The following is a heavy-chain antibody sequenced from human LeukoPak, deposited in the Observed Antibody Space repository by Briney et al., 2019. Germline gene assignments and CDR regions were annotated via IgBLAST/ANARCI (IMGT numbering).Heavy chain of an antibody. CDR1: GYTFTCYY. CDR3: ARESSGSYYRGFDY. J-gene: IGHJ4*02. CDR2: INPNSGGT. Sequence: ASVKVSCKASGYTFTCYYMHWVRQAPGQGLEWMGWINPNSGGTNYAQKFQGRVTMTRDTSISAAYMELSRLRSDDTAVYYCARESSGSYYRGFDYWGQGTLVTVSS. D-gene: IGHD1-26*01. V-gene: IGHV1-2*02.